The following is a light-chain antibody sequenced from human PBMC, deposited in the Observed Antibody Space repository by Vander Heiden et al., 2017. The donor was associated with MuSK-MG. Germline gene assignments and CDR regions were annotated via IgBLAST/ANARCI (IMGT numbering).Light chain of an antibody. V-gene: IGLV3-1*01. Sequence: SYALTQPPSVSVSPGQTASITCSGDKLGDKYACWYQQKPGQSPVLVIYQDSKRPAGTPERFSGSNSGNTATLTISGTQAMDEADYYCQAWDSSTVVFGGGTKLTVL. J-gene: IGLJ2*01. CDR2: QDS. CDR3: QAWDSSTVV. CDR1: KLGDKY.